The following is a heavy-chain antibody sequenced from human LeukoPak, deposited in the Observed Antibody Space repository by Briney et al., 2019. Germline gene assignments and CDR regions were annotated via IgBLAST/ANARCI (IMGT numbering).Heavy chain of an antibody. V-gene: IGHV3-33*06. CDR3: AKGDEGP. J-gene: IGHJ5*02. CDR1: GFTFSSYG. CDR2: IWYDGSNK. D-gene: IGHD2-21*01. Sequence: GGSLRLSCAASGFTFSSYGMHWVRQAPGKGLEWVAVIWYDGSNKYYADPVKGRFTISRDNSKNTLYLQMNSLRAEDTAVYYCAKGDEGPWGQGTLVTVSS.